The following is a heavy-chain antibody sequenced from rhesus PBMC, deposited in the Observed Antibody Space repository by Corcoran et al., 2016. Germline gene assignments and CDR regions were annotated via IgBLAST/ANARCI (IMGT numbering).Heavy chain of an antibody. Sequence: QVQLQESGPGLVKPSETLSLTCAVSGYSISSGYGWSWIRQPPGKGLEWIGYIGGRSGSTNYNPSLKSRVTISKDTSKNQFSLKLSSVTTADTAVYYCARVPEYCTGSGCYAENGLDSWGQGVVVTVSS. V-gene: IGHV4-127*01. CDR1: GYSISSGYG. D-gene: IGHD2-21*01. CDR2: IGGRSGST. CDR3: ARVPEYCTGSGCYAENGLDS. J-gene: IGHJ6*01.